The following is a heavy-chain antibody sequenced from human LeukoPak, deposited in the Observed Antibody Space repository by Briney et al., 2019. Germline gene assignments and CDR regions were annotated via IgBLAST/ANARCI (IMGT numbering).Heavy chain of an antibody. V-gene: IGHV3-53*01. CDR2: IYSGGST. CDR1: GFTVSSNY. Sequence: PGGSLRLSCAASGFTVSSNYMSWVRQAPGKGLEWVSVIYSGGSTYYADSVKGRFTISRDNSKNTLYLQMNSLRAEDTAVYYCARAPYSSGSSLDYWGQGTLVTVSS. CDR3: ARAPYSSGSSLDY. D-gene: IGHD6-19*01. J-gene: IGHJ4*02.